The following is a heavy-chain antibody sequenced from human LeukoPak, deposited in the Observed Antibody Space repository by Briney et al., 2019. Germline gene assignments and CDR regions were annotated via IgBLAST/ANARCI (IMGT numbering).Heavy chain of an antibody. J-gene: IGHJ4*01. CDR2: IYYSGST. CDR3: ASDKGYSNNYFDY. CDR1: GGSISTTGYY. D-gene: IGHD6-13*01. Sequence: PSETLSLTCTVSGGSISTTGYYWAWIRQPPGKGLEWIANIYYSGSTYYNSSLKSRVTISVDTSRNQFSLKLSSETAADTALYYRASDKGYSNNYFDYWGQGTLVTVSS. V-gene: IGHV4-39*01.